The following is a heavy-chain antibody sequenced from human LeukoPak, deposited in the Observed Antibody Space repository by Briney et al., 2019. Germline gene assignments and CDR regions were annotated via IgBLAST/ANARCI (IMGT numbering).Heavy chain of an antibody. CDR2: IYHIPTT. J-gene: IGHJ4*02. CDR1: GYSISXGXX. V-gene: IGHV4-38-2*01. Sequence: GYSISXGXXWGWIXQPPGXGXEXIGIIYHIPTTYYNPSLKSRLTISVDTSKNQFSLKLSSVTAAYTAAYYCARRPKQRIDYAFDYWGQGTLVTVSS. D-gene: IGHD4-17*01. CDR3: ARRPKQRIDYAFDY.